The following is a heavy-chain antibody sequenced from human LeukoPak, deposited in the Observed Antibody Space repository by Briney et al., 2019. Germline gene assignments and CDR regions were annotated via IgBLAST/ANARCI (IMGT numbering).Heavy chain of an antibody. J-gene: IGHJ6*02. Sequence: PGRSLRLSCSASGYTFSSYAMRWVRQAPGKGLEYVSAISSNGGSTYYADSVKGRFTISRDNSKNTLYLQMSSLRAEDTAVYYCVKAQGCSSTSCYRYCYYGMDVWGQGTTVTVSS. D-gene: IGHD2-2*01. V-gene: IGHV3-64D*06. CDR1: GYTFSSYA. CDR2: ISSNGGST. CDR3: VKAQGCSSTSCYRYCYYGMDV.